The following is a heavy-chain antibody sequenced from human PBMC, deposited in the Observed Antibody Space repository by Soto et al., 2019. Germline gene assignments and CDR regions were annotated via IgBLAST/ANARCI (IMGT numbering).Heavy chain of an antibody. J-gene: IGHJ3*02. D-gene: IGHD3-10*01. CDR3: AAFPYYYGSGSTPLAFDI. V-gene: IGHV1-58*02. CDR2: IVVGSGNT. Sequence: ASVKVSCKASGFTFTSSAMQWVRQARGQRLEWIGWIVVGSGNTNYAQKFQERVTITRDMSTSTAYMELSSLRSEDTAVYYCAAFPYYYGSGSTPLAFDIWGQGTMVTV. CDR1: GFTFTSSA.